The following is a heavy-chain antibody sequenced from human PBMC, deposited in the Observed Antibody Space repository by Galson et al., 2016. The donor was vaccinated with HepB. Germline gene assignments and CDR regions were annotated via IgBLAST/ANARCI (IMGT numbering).Heavy chain of an antibody. Sequence: TLSLTCTVSGGSIRSGGYYWSWIRQHPGKGLEWIGYIYYSGSTYYNPSPKSRVTISVDTSKNQFSLRLSSVTAADTAVYYCARDVDTASNWFDPWGQGTLVTVSS. J-gene: IGHJ5*02. CDR3: ARDVDTASNWFDP. D-gene: IGHD5-18*01. CDR1: GGSIRSGGYY. V-gene: IGHV4-31*03. CDR2: IYYSGST.